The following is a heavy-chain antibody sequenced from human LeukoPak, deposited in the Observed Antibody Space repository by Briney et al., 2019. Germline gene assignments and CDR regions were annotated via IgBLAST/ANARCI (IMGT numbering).Heavy chain of an antibody. J-gene: IGHJ4*02. CDR1: GFTVSRNY. Sequence: GGSLRLSCAASGFTVSRNYMSWVRQAAGKGLEWVSVIYSGGDTYYADSVKGRLTISRDISNNTLFLQMDTLRAEDTAFYYCARSPPASPFDYWGQGTLVTVSS. CDR2: IYSGGDT. V-gene: IGHV3-53*01. D-gene: IGHD2-2*01. CDR3: ARSPPASPFDY.